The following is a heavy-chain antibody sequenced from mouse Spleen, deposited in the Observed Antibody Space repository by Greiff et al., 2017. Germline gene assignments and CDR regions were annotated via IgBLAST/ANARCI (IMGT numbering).Heavy chain of an antibody. CDR3: ARNYYGSSNFDY. Sequence: EVQLQQSGAELVRPGALVKLSCKASGFTITDYYMHWVKQRPEQGLEWIGWIDPENGNTIYDPKFQGKASITADTSSNTAYLQLSSLTSEDTAVYYCARNYYGSSNFDYWGQGTTLTVSS. CDR2: IDPENGNT. CDR1: GFTITDYY. V-gene: IGHV14-1*02. D-gene: IGHD1-1*01. J-gene: IGHJ2*01.